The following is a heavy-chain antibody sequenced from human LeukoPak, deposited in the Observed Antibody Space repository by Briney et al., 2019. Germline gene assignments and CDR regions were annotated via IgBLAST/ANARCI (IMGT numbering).Heavy chain of an antibody. Sequence: SEALSLTCTVSGASISSHYWSWIRQPPGKGLEWIGYIYYSGSTNYNTSLKSRATLSVDTSKTHFSLKLSSVTAADTAVYYCARYIVVVPDHYYMDVWGKGTTVTVSS. CDR1: GASISSHY. J-gene: IGHJ6*03. V-gene: IGHV4-59*11. CDR3: ARYIVVVPDHYYMDV. CDR2: IYYSGST. D-gene: IGHD2-2*01.